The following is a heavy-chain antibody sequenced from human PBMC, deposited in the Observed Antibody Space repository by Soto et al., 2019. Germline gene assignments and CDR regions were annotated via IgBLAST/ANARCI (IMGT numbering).Heavy chain of an antibody. J-gene: IGHJ4*02. V-gene: IGHV3-23*01. CDR2: ISGSGTSA. Sequence: GGSLRLSCAASGFTFSNFAMSWVRQAPGKGLEWVSGISGSGTSAYYADSVKGRLPISQANSKNTLFLQMESLRAEDTAVYYCAKKIGSITSAVAGATVGGLMDYWGQGTLVTVSS. D-gene: IGHD6-19*01. CDR3: AKKIGSITSAVAGATVGGLMDY. CDR1: GFTFSNFA.